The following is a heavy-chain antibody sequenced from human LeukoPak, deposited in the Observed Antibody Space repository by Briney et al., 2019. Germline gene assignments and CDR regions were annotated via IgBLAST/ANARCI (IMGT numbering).Heavy chain of an antibody. CDR1: GGSISSSNW. V-gene: IGHV4-4*02. CDR3: ARDRYSIDCSGGSCYPSPVYYFDY. CDR2: INHSGST. J-gene: IGHJ4*02. Sequence: PSGTLSLTCAVSGGSISSSNWWSWIRQPPGKGLEWIGEINHSGSTNYNPSLKSRVTISVDTSKNQFSLKLSSVTAADTAVYYCARDRYSIDCSGGSCYPSPVYYFDYWGQGTLVTVSS. D-gene: IGHD2-15*01.